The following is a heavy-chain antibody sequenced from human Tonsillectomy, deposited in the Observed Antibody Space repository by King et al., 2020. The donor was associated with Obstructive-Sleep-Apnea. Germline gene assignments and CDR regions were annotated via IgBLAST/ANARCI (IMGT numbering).Heavy chain of an antibody. J-gene: IGHJ4*01. D-gene: IGHD6-13*01. CDR1: GASISSYY. Sequence: VQLQESGPGLVKPSETLSLTCTVSGASISSYYWSWIRQPPGKGLEWIGYIYYSGNTNYNPALKSRVTISVDTSKNQFSLKLSSVTAADTAVYYCAGWYDSSSWIEFEYWGQGTLVTVSS. CDR2: IYYSGNT. CDR3: AGWYDSSSWIEFEY. V-gene: IGHV4-59*08.